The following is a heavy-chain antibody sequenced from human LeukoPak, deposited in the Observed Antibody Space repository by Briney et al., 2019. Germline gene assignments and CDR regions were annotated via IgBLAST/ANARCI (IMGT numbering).Heavy chain of an antibody. V-gene: IGHV1-69*05. CDR1: GGTFSSYA. J-gene: IGHJ4*02. CDR3: AISNGRIVGAIPGH. CDR2: IIPIFGTA. D-gene: IGHD1-26*01. Sequence: ASVKVSCKASGGTFSSYAISWVRQAPGQGLEWMGGIIPIFGTANYAQKFQGRVTITTDESTSTAYMELSSLRSEDTAVYYCAISNGRIVGAIPGHWGQGTLVTVSS.